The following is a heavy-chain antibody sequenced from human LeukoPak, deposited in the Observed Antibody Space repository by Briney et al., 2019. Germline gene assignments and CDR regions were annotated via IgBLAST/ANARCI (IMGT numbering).Heavy chain of an antibody. V-gene: IGHV4-34*01. CDR3: ARGATVVPATRHVDY. CDR1: GGSFSVYY. CDR2: INHSGST. Sequence: PSETLSLTCAVYGGSFSVYYWSWIRQPPGKGLEWIGEINHSGSTNYNPSLKSRVTISVDTSKNQFSLKLSSVTAADTAVYYCARGATVVPATRHVDYWGQGTLVTVSS. J-gene: IGHJ4*02. D-gene: IGHD2-15*01.